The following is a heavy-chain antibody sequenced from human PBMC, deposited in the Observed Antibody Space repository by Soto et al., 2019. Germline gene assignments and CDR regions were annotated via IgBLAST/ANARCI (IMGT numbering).Heavy chain of an antibody. CDR3: ASHGSGDYFWFDP. V-gene: IGHV3-74*01. D-gene: IGHD4-17*01. J-gene: IGHJ5*02. CDR1: GFTFCNFW. CDR2: ASPDGSST. Sequence: EGQLVESGGGLVQPGGSLRLSCAASGFTFCNFWVHWVRQAPGKGLVWVSRASPDGSSTSYADSVKGRFTISRDNAKNMLYMEMNSLRAEDTAVYYCASHGSGDYFWFDPWGQGTLVTVSS.